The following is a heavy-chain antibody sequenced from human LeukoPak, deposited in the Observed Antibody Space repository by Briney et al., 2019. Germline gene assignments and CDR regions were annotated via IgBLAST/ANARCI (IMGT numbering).Heavy chain of an antibody. CDR3: AKDSPYAYYVSGSYWDY. D-gene: IGHD3-10*01. J-gene: IGHJ4*02. CDR1: DFSFITYA. V-gene: IGHV3-23*01. CDR2: ISGGGDAT. Sequence: GGSLRLSCAASDFSFITYAMSWVRQAPGKGLEWVSTISGGGDATYYADSVKGRFTISRDNSKNALYLQMNSLRAEDTAVYYCAKDSPYAYYVSGSYWDYWGQGTLVTVSS.